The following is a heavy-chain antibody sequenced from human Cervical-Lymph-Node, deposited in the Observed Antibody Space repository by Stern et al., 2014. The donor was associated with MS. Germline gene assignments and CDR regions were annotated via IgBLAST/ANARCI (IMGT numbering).Heavy chain of an antibody. CDR3: ALSSETSDRWYSLGYDL. CDR1: GGTFSKFP. D-gene: IGHD6-13*01. Sequence: QVQLVQSGAEVTKPGSSVKVSCKASGGTFSKFPSSWVRQAPGQGLEWMGWIFPVFGTPTYAQEFRGRVTSTADVSTSTVYMELSSLRSDDTAVYYCALSSETSDRWYSLGYDLWGQGTLVTVSS. CDR2: IFPVFGTP. J-gene: IGHJ5*02. V-gene: IGHV1-69*01.